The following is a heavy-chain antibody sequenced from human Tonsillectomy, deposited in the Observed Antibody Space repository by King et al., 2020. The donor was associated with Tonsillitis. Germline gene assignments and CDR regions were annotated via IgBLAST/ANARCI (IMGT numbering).Heavy chain of an antibody. D-gene: IGHD1-14*01. Sequence: VQLVESGAEVKKTGESLKISCQGSGYRFTNYWIGWVRQMPGKGLEWMGFIYPGDSDTRYSPSSQGQVTISADKSISIPYLQWTSLNASDTAIYYCARVVFGNDLRAGYLDLWGRGTLVTVSS. CDR1: GYRFTNYW. CDR3: ARVVFGNDLRAGYLDL. CDR2: IYPGDSDT. J-gene: IGHJ2*01. V-gene: IGHV5-51*01.